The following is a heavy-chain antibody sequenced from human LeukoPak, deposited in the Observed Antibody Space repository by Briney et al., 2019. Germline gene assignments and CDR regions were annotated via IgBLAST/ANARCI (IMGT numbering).Heavy chain of an antibody. Sequence: GGSLRLSCAASGFKFNSHSMNWVRQAPGKGLEWVSSISTSSSYRYYADSVKGRFAISRDSSKNTLYLHMNSLRAEDTAVYYCARLKAVAGFSQIFDYWGQGTLVTVSS. D-gene: IGHD6-19*01. J-gene: IGHJ4*02. CDR1: GFKFNSHS. CDR3: ARLKAVAGFSQIFDY. CDR2: ISTSSSYR. V-gene: IGHV3-21*01.